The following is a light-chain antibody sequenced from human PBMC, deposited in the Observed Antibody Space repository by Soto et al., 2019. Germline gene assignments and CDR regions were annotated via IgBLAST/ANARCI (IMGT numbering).Light chain of an antibody. V-gene: IGLV1-44*01. CDR1: SSNIGSNT. Sequence: QSVLTQPPSASGTPGQRVTISCSGSSSNIGSNTVNWYQQLPGTAPTLLIYYNNQRPSGVPDRFSGSKSDTSASLAISGLQSEDEAHYYCAAWDDSLYGWVFGGGTKVTVL. J-gene: IGLJ3*02. CDR2: YNN. CDR3: AAWDDSLYGWV.